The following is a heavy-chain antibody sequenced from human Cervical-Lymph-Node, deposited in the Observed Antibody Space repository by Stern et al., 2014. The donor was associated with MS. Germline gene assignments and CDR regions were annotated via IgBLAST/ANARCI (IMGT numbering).Heavy chain of an antibody. CDR3: ATAGEYGGPYCFDS. V-gene: IGHV1-24*01. CDR2: FDPEDGDT. Sequence: QVQLVQSGAEVKKPGASVKVSCKGPGNTLTQYSMHWVRQAPGQGLEWMGGFDPEDGDTFYAQKFQGRVIMTEDATTDRAFMELSSLTSEDTAFYYCATAGEYGGPYCFDSWGQGTLVIVSS. J-gene: IGHJ4*02. CDR1: GNTLTQYS. D-gene: IGHD4-23*01.